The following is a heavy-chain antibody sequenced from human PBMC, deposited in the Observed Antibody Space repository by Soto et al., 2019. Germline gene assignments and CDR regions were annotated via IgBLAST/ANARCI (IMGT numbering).Heavy chain of an antibody. D-gene: IGHD3-16*01. J-gene: IGHJ3*02. CDR3: ARSMITFGGVTTQPTDAFDI. CDR1: GFTFSSYG. CDR2: IWYDGSNK. Sequence: GGSLRLSCAASGFTFSSYGMHWVRQAPGKGLEWVAVIWYDGSNKYYADSVKGRFTISRDNSKNTLYLQMNSLRAEDTAVYYCARSMITFGGVTTQPTDAFDIWGQGTMVTVSS. V-gene: IGHV3-33*01.